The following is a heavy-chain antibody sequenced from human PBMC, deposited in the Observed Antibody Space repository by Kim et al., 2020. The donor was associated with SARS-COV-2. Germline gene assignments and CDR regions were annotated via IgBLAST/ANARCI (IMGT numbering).Heavy chain of an antibody. CDR3: ASVNSGYDYSFFSNYYYMDV. V-gene: IGHV3-11*01. D-gene: IGHD5-12*01. CDR2: ISSSGSTI. CDR1: GFTFSDYY. Sequence: GGSLRLSCAASGFTFSDYYMSWIRQAPGKGLEWVSYISSSGSTIYYADSVKGRFTISRDNAKNSLYLQMNSLRAEDTAVYYCASVNSGYDYSFFSNYYYMDVWGQGTPVTVSS. J-gene: IGHJ6*03.